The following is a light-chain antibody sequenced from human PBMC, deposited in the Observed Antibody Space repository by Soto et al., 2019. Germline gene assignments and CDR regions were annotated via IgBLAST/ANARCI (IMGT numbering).Light chain of an antibody. CDR3: QQYNNWPLT. J-gene: IGKJ4*01. CDR1: QRVSSN. Sequence: EIVMTQSPATLSVSPGERATLSCRASQRVSSNLAWYQQKHGQAPRLLIYGASTRATGIPARFSGSGSGTEFTPTISSLQSEDFSVYYCQQYNNWPLTFGGGTKVEIK. CDR2: GAS. V-gene: IGKV3-15*01.